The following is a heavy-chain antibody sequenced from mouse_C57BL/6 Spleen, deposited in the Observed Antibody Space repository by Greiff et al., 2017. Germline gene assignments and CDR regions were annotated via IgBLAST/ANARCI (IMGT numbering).Heavy chain of an antibody. D-gene: IGHD1-1*01. CDR2: IDPENGDT. Sequence: EVQLQQSGAELVRPGASVKLSCTASGFNIKDDYMHWVKQRPEQGLEWIGWIDPENGDTDYASKFQGKATKTADTSSNTAYLQLSSLTSEDTAVYYCTTLFYYYGSSLYAMDYWGQGTSVTVSA. CDR3: TTLFYYYGSSLYAMDY. J-gene: IGHJ4*01. V-gene: IGHV14-4*01. CDR1: GFNIKDDY.